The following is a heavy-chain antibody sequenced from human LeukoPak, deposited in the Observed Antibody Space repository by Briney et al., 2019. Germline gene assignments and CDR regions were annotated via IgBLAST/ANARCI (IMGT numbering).Heavy chain of an antibody. V-gene: IGHV7-4-1*02. J-gene: IGHJ4*02. CDR1: EYTFTSYA. Sequence: ASVKVSCKASEYTFTSYAMNWVRQAPGQGLEWMGWINTNTGNPTYARGFTGRFVFSLDTSVNTAYLEISSLKGEDSAVYYCARGGSSWDDYWGQGTLVTVSS. CDR3: ARGGSSWDDY. CDR2: INTNTGNP. D-gene: IGHD6-13*01.